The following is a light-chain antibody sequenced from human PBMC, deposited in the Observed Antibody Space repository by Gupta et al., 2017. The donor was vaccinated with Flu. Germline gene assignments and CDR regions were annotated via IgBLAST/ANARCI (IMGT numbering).Light chain of an antibody. CDR3: QQNYDIPLT. CDR2: GAT. CDR1: QNINNN. Sequence: DIHMTQSPSSLSPSVGDRLTISCRASQNINNNLNWYQQKSGKAPKLVVYGATSLQSGVPSRFSGSGSGTDFTLTISSLQPEDSATYFCQQNYDIPLTFGGGTKVEMK. J-gene: IGKJ4*01. V-gene: IGKV1-39*01.